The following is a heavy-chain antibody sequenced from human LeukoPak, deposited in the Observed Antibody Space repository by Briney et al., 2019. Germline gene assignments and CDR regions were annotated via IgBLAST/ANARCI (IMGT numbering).Heavy chain of an antibody. J-gene: IGHJ3*02. CDR3: ARDGELGSPADAFDI. CDR2: IKQDGSET. CDR1: GFTFRRHW. Sequence: GGSLRLSCAASGFTFRRHWMSWDRQAPGKGLEWVANIKQDGSETYYADSVKGRFTISRDNAKRSLYLQMNSLRAEDTAVYYCARDGELGSPADAFDIWGQGTMVTVSS. D-gene: IGHD1-26*01. V-gene: IGHV3-7*01.